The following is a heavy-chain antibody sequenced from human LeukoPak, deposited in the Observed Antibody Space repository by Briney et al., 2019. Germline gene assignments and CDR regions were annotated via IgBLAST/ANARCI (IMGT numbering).Heavy chain of an antibody. CDR3: ARDGSLPDY. V-gene: IGHV3-7*01. J-gene: IGHJ4*02. Sequence: GGSLRLSCAASGFTFSSFWMSWVRQAPGKGLEWVANIKQDGSAKFYVDSVKGRFTISRDNAKNTLYLQMNSLRPEDTAVYYCARDGSLPDYWGQGTLVTVSS. CDR1: GFTFSSFW. CDR2: IKQDGSAK.